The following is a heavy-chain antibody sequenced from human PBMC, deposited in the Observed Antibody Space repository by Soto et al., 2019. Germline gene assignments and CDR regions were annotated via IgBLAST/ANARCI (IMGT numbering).Heavy chain of an antibody. V-gene: IGHV3-30*18. CDR2: ISYDGSNK. Sequence: GGPLRLSCAAAGFTCSSYGMHWVSQTPGKGLEWAAVISYDGSNKYYADSVKGRFTVSRDNSWNTLYLQMNSLRAEDTAVYYCANGGLYYYDSSGYYTTLIWGQGTMVTVSS. CDR1: GFTCSSYG. CDR3: ANGGLYYYDSSGYYTTLI. J-gene: IGHJ3*01. D-gene: IGHD3-22*01.